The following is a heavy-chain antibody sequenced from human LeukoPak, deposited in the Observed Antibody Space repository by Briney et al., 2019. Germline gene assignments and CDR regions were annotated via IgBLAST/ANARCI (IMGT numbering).Heavy chain of an antibody. CDR1: GFTISSYY. Sequence: SETLSLTCTVSGFTISSYYWSWIRQPPGKGLEWLGYIYYSGSTNYNPSLKSRVTISVDTSKNQFSLKLSSVTAADTAVYYCARRGITGAFDYWGQGTLVTVSS. V-gene: IGHV4-59*08. CDR3: ARRGITGAFDY. CDR2: IYYSGST. D-gene: IGHD1-20*01. J-gene: IGHJ4*02.